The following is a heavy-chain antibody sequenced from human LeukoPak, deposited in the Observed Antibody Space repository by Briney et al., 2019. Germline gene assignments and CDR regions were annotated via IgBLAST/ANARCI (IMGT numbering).Heavy chain of an antibody. V-gene: IGHV4-38-2*02. CDR3: ARVLDYYGSGTYSFDY. Sequence: SETLSLTCSVSGYSISNGYYWGWIRQPPGKGLEWIGSIYHSGNTFYNSSLKSRVTISVDTSKNQFSLKLSSVTAADTAVYYCARVLDYYGSGTYSFDYWGQGTLVTVSS. CDR2: IYHSGNT. D-gene: IGHD3-10*01. CDR1: GYSISNGYY. J-gene: IGHJ4*02.